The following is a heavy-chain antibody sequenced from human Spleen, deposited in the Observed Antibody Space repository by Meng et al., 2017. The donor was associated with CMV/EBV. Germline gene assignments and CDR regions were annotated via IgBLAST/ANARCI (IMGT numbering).Heavy chain of an antibody. Sequence: GESLKISCAASGFTFSTYTFNWVRQAPGKGLEWVSYITSSSSTTYYADSVKGRFSNSRDNAKNSLYLQMNSLRTEDTALYYCAKDQGGPDFWSGYYDYWGQGTLVTVSS. D-gene: IGHD3-3*01. J-gene: IGHJ4*02. CDR2: ITSSSSTT. V-gene: IGHV3-48*04. CDR1: GFTFSTYT. CDR3: AKDQGGPDFWSGYYDY.